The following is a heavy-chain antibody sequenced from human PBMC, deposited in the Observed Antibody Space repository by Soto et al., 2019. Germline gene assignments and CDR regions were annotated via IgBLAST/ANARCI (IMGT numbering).Heavy chain of an antibody. CDR2: IKQDGSKK. J-gene: IGHJ2*01. V-gene: IGHV3-7*01. Sequence: GGSMGLSCAACGFTLRSSWMTWVRQAPGKGLEWVANIKQDGSKKYYVDSVKGRFTISRDNAKNSLYLQMNSLRAEDTAVYYCAKRVWYFDLWGRGTLVTVSS. CDR1: GFTLRSSW. CDR3: AKRVWYFDL.